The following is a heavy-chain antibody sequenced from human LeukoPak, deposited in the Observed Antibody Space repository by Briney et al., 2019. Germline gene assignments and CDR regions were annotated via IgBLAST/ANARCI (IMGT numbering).Heavy chain of an antibody. D-gene: IGHD4-17*01. J-gene: IGHJ4*02. V-gene: IGHV4-34*01. CDR3: AGGPVTTFY. CDR1: GGSFSGYY. CDR2: INHSGST. Sequence: SETLSLTCAVYGGSFSGYYWSWIRQPPGKGLEWIGEINHSGSTNYNPSLKSRVTISVDTSKNQFSLKLSSVTAADTAVYYCAGGPVTTFYWGQGTLVTVSS.